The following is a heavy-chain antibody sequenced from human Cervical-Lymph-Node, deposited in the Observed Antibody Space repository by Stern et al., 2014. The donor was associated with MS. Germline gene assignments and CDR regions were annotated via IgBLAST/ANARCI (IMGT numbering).Heavy chain of an antibody. Sequence: VQLVESGPGLVKPSETLSLTCTVSGGSISSYYWSWIRQPPGKGLEWIGYIYYSGSTNYNPSLKSRVTISVDTSTKQLSLKLSSVTAADTAVYYCARVHHPAGTYYDFWSGYYGMDVWGQGTTVTVSS. D-gene: IGHD3-3*01. CDR2: IYYSGST. CDR3: ARVHHPAGTYYDFWSGYYGMDV. V-gene: IGHV4-59*08. J-gene: IGHJ6*02. CDR1: GGSISSYY.